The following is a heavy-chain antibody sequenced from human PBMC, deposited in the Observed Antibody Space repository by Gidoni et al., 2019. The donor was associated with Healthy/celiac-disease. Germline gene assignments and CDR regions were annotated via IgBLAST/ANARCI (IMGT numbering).Heavy chain of an antibody. V-gene: IGHV3-43D*03. CDR1: GFHVDDYA. Sequence: EVQLVESGGVVVQPGGSLRLPCAASGFHVDDYAMHWVRQAPGKGLGWVSLISWDVGSTYYADSVKGRFTISRDNSKNSLSLQMNSLRAEDTALYYCAKAISRGWELPLDYWGQGTLVTVSS. CDR3: AKAISRGWELPLDY. J-gene: IGHJ4*02. CDR2: ISWDVGST. D-gene: IGHD1-26*01.